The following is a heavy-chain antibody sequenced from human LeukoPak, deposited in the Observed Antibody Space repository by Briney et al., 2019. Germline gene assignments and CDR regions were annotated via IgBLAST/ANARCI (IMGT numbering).Heavy chain of an antibody. CDR2: IYYSGTT. V-gene: IGHV4-59*01. Sequence: SETLSLTCTVSGGSISSYYWSWIRQSPGKGLDWIGYIYYSGTTNYNPSLKSRVTISVDTSKNQLSLKLNSVTAADTAVYYCATGVGRYYADWGQGTLVTVSS. J-gene: IGHJ4*02. CDR3: ATGVGRYYAD. CDR1: GGSISSYY. D-gene: IGHD1-26*01.